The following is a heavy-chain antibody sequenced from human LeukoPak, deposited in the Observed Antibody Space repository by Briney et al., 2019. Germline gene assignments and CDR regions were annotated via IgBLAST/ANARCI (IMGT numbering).Heavy chain of an antibody. D-gene: IGHD3-3*01. Sequence: ASVKVSCKASGYTFNISDINWVRRASGQGLEWMGWMNPNSGNTGYAQKFKGRLTITRDTSVSTAYMELSGLNSEDTAVYYCARRASDFWSGRAWFDPWGQGTLVTVSA. CDR2: MNPNSGNT. J-gene: IGHJ5*02. CDR3: ARRASDFWSGRAWFDP. CDR1: GYTFNISD. V-gene: IGHV1-8*01.